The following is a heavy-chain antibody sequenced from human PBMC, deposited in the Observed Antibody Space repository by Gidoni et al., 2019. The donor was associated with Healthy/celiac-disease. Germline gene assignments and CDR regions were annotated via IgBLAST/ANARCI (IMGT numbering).Heavy chain of an antibody. CDR1: GGSLSSYY. D-gene: IGHD3-22*01. Sequence: QVQLQESGPGLVKPSETLCLTCTVSGGSLSSYYWSWIRQPPGKGLEWIGYIYYSGRTNYNPSLKSRVTISVDTSKNQFSLKLSSVTAADTAVYYCARLGGNYYYDSIGSGDAFDIWGQGTMVTVSS. CDR2: IYYSGRT. V-gene: IGHV4-59*08. CDR3: ARLGGNYYYDSIGSGDAFDI. J-gene: IGHJ3*02.